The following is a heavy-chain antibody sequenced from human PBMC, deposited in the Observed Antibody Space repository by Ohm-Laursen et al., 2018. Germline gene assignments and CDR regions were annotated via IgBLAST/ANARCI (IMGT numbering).Heavy chain of an antibody. J-gene: IGHJ4*02. D-gene: IGHD1-26*01. V-gene: IGHV1-8*01. CDR2: MNPNSGNT. Sequence: GASVKVSCKASGYTFTSYDINWVRQATGQGLEWMGWMNPNSGNTGYAQKFQGRVTITADKSTSTAYMELSSLRSEDTAVYYCASLNSGSYSDYWGQGTLVTVSS. CDR3: ASLNSGSYSDY. CDR1: GYTFTSYD.